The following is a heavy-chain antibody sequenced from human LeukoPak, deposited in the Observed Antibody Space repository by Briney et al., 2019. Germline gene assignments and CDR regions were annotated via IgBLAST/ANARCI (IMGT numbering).Heavy chain of an antibody. CDR2: IYYSGST. CDR1: GGSISSSSYY. CDR3: ARHPTLLWFGEKADNFDY. D-gene: IGHD3-10*01. Sequence: SETLSLTCTVSGGSISSSSYYWGWIRQPPGKGLEWIGSIYYSGSTYYNPSLKSRVTISVDTSKNQFSLKLGSVTAADTAVYYCARHPTLLWFGEKADNFDYWGQGTLVTVSS. J-gene: IGHJ4*02. V-gene: IGHV4-39*01.